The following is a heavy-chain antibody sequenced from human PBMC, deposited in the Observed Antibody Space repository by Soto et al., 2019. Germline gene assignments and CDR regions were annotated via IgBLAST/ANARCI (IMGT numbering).Heavy chain of an antibody. V-gene: IGHV4-59*12. CDR2: IYYSGST. CDR3: ARVLYCSGGSCPDY. Sequence: SETLSLTCTVSGGSISTYSWSWIRQPPGKGLEWIGCIYYSGSTNYNPSLKSRVTISVDTSKNQFSLKLSSVTAADTAVYYCARVLYCSGGSCPDYWGQGTLVTVSS. J-gene: IGHJ4*02. CDR1: GGSISTYS. D-gene: IGHD2-15*01.